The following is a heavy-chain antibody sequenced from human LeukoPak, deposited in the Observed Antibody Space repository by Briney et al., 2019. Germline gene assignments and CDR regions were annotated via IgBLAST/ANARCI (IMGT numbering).Heavy chain of an antibody. CDR1: GYTFTSYY. Sequence: ASVKVSCKASGYTFTSYYMHWVRQAPGQGLEWMGIINPSGGSTSYAQKFQGRVTMTRDMSTSTAYMELSSLRSEDTAVYYCARDLYCSGGSCYRSFDYWGQGTLVTVSS. V-gene: IGHV1-46*01. CDR2: INPSGGST. CDR3: ARDLYCSGGSCYRSFDY. D-gene: IGHD2-15*01. J-gene: IGHJ4*02.